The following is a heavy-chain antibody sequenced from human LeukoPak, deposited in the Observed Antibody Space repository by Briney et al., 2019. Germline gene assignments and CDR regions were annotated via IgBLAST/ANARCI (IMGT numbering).Heavy chain of an antibody. CDR3: ARWPYSSSYYFDY. D-gene: IGHD6-6*01. Sequence: PGGSLRLSCAASGFTFSSSWMHWVRQSPEKGLVWVARINGDGSTTSFADSVKGRFTISRDNAKNSLYLQMNSLRAEDTAVYYCARWPYSSSYYFDYWGQGTLVTVSS. V-gene: IGHV3-74*01. CDR1: GFTFSSSW. CDR2: INGDGSTT. J-gene: IGHJ4*02.